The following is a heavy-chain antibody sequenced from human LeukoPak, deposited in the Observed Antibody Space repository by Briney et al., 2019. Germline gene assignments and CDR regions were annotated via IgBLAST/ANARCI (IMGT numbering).Heavy chain of an antibody. CDR3: ARDHCSSTSCYIGY. CDR2: ISSSGSTI. D-gene: IGHD2-2*02. V-gene: IGHV3-11*01. J-gene: IGHJ4*02. Sequence: GGSLRLSCAASGFTFSDYYMSWIRQAPGKGLEWVSYISSSGSTIYYADSVKGRFTISRDNAKNSLYLQMNSLRAEDTAVYYCARDHCSSTSCYIGYWGQGTLSPSPQ. CDR1: GFTFSDYY.